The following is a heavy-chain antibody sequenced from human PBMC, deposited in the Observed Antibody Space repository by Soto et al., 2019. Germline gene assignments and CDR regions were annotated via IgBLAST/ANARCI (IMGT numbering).Heavy chain of an antibody. Sequence: EVQLLESGGGLVQPGGSLRLSCAASGFSFSTYALSWVRQAPGKGLDWVSVIRGGGGSTNYAGSVKGRFTISRDNSKNALFLQMNSMRAEDTALYYCAKVGGSGWFDAFDIWGQGTMVTVSS. CDR2: IRGGGGST. D-gene: IGHD6-19*01. J-gene: IGHJ3*02. V-gene: IGHV3-23*01. CDR1: GFSFSTYA. CDR3: AKVGGSGWFDAFDI.